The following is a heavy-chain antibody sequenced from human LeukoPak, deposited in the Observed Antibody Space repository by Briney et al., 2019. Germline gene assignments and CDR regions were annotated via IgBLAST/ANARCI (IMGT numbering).Heavy chain of an antibody. Sequence: QPGGSLRLSCAASGFSFGNHAMIWVRQAAGKGLEWVSVVSGSGDTTHYADSVKGRFTVSRDNSKTTMFLQMNSLRVEDTALYYCARGARLQPMGEFWGQGTLVTVSS. CDR3: ARGARLQPMGEF. J-gene: IGHJ4*02. CDR1: GFSFGNHA. CDR2: VSGSGDTT. V-gene: IGHV3-23*01. D-gene: IGHD4-11*01.